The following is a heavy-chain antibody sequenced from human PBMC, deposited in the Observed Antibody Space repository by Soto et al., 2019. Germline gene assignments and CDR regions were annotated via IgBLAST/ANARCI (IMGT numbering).Heavy chain of an antibody. CDR3: VRDDKWAFDI. D-gene: IGHD1-26*01. J-gene: IGHJ3*02. CDR2: ISVGSGSI. Sequence: EAHLVESGGGLVQPGRSRRLSCAASGFTFSSYAFNWVRQAPGKGLEWISYISVGSGSIFYADSVKGRFTISRDDAQNSLYLQMNTLRDKDTAIYFCVRDDKWAFDIWGQGTTVIVSS. V-gene: IGHV3-48*02. CDR1: GFTFSSYA.